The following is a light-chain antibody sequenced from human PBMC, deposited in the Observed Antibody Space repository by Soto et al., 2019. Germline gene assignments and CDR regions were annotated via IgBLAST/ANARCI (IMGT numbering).Light chain of an antibody. CDR1: SGDVGGYNF. J-gene: IGLJ2*01. Sequence: QSALTQPPSASGSPGQSVTISCTGTSGDVGGYNFVSWYQQHPDKAPKLMIYEVSKRSLGVPDRFSGSKSGNTASLTVSGIQSEDEADYYCISYAGSNNVVLGGGTKLTVL. V-gene: IGLV2-8*01. CDR2: EVS. CDR3: ISYAGSNNVV.